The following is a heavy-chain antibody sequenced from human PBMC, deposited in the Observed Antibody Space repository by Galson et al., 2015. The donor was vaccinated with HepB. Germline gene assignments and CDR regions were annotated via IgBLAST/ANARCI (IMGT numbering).Heavy chain of an antibody. V-gene: IGHV3-23*01. D-gene: IGHD6-13*01. CDR1: GFAFSSYA. J-gene: IGHJ4*02. CDR3: AKERLAATGLTFDY. Sequence: SLRLSCAASGFAFSSYAMNWVRQAPGEGLEWVSTIGGSGTNTYYADSVKGRFTISRDNSKNTLYLQMNSLRAEDTAVYYCAKERLAATGLTFDYWGQGTLVTVSS. CDR2: IGGSGTNT.